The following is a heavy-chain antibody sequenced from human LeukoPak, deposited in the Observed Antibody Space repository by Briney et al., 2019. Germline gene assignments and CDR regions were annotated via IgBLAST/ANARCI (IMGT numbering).Heavy chain of an antibody. CDR1: GGSISNYY. CDR3: ARVSGLNNFDS. D-gene: IGHD1/OR15-1a*01. J-gene: IGHJ4*02. Sequence: PSETLSLTCTVSGGSISNYYWSWIRQPPGKGPEWIGEINHSGSTNYNPSLKSRVTFSVDTSKNQFSLKVRSVTAADTAVYFCARVSGLNNFDSWGQGTLVTVSS. CDR2: INHSGST. V-gene: IGHV4-34*01.